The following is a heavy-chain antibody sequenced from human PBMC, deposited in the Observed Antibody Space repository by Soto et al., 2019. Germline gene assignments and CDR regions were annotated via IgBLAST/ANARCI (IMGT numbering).Heavy chain of an antibody. V-gene: IGHV3-21*04. CDR3: ASAMPMGWSPLGF. CDR2: ISAATTYI. D-gene: IGHD2-2*01. J-gene: IGHJ1*01. Sequence: PGGSMRLSCAVSGFSCGGYIMTWVRQAPGMGLEWVSSISAATTYIYYADAVKGRFIISRDNAKNSGYLQINRLRTEDSAVSYFASAMPMGWSPLGFWGQGTPVTVSS. CDR1: GFSCGGYI.